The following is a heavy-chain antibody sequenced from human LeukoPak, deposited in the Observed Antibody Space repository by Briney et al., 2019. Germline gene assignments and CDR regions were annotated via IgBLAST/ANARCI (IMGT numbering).Heavy chain of an antibody. CDR1: GGSFSGYY. V-gene: IGHV4-39*01. J-gene: IGHJ2*01. D-gene: IGHD2-15*01. CDR3: ARQGYCSGGSCYGSRPYWYFDL. CDR2: IYYSGST. Sequence: PSETLSLTCAVYGGSFSGYYWGWIRQPPGKGLEWIGSIYYSGSTYYNPSLKSRVTISVDTSKNQFSLKLSSVTAADTAVYYCARQGYCSGGSCYGSRPYWYFDLWGRGTLVTVSS.